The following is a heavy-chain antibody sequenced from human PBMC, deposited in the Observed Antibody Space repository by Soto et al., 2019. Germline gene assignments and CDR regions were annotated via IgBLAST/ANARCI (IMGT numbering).Heavy chain of an antibody. J-gene: IGHJ6*02. CDR1: GGSISSYY. Sequence: SETLSLTCTVSGGSISSYYWNWIRQPPGKGLEWIGYIYYGGSTTYNPSLKSRVTISVDTSKNQFSLKLDSVTAADTAVYYCAGSPYYYYGMDVWGQGTSVTVS. D-gene: IGHD6-13*01. CDR3: AGSPYYYYGMDV. CDR2: IYYGGST. V-gene: IGHV4-59*13.